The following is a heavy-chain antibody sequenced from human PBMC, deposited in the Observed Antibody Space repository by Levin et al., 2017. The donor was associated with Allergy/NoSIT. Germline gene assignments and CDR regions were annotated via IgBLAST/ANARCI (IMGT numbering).Heavy chain of an antibody. Sequence: GGSLRLSCAASGFTFDDYAMHWVRQAPGKGLEWVSGISWNSGSIGYADSVKGRFTISRDNAKNSLYLQMNSLRTEDTALYYCARDNIGLPAAFDICGQGTMVIVSS. CDR2: ISWNSGSI. J-gene: IGHJ3*02. CDR3: ARDNIGLPAAFDI. CDR1: GFTFDDYA. V-gene: IGHV3-9*01. D-gene: IGHD2-2*01.